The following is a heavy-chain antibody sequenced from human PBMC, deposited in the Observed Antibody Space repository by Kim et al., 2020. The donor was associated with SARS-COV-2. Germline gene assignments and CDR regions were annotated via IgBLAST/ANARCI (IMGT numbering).Heavy chain of an antibody. V-gene: IGHV4-34*01. CDR1: GGSFSGYY. Sequence: SETLSLTCAVYGGSFSGYYWSWIRQPPGKGLEWIGEINHSGSTNYNPSLKSRVTISVDTSKNQFSLKLSSVTAADTAVYYCARDTRFTMVRGVPSPFFDYWGQGTLVTVSS. CDR2: INHSGST. J-gene: IGHJ4*02. CDR3: ARDTRFTMVRGVPSPFFDY. D-gene: IGHD3-10*01.